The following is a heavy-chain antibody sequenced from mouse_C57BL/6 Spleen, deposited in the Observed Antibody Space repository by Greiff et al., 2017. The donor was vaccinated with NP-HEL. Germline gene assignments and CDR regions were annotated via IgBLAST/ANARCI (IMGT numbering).Heavy chain of an antibody. CDR3: TRNYYYGSSGAMDY. Sequence: VQLQQSGTVLARPGASVKMSCKTSGYTFTSYWMHWVKQRPGQGLEWIGAIYPGNSDTSYNQKFKGKAKLTAVTSASTAYMELSSLTNEDSAVYYWTRNYYYGSSGAMDYWGQGTSVTVSS. V-gene: IGHV1-5*01. D-gene: IGHD1-1*01. CDR1: GYTFTSYW. J-gene: IGHJ4*01. CDR2: IYPGNSDT.